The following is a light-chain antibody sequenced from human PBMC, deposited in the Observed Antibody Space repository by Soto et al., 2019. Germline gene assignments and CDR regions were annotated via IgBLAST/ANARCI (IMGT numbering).Light chain of an antibody. CDR2: EVS. CDR3: SSYAGSNKLVV. Sequence: QSALTQPPSASGSPGQSVTISCTGTSSDVGGYNYVSWYQQHPGKAPKLMIYEVSNRPSGVPDRFSGSKSGNTASLTVSGLQAEDEADYYCSSYAGSNKLVVFGGGTKLTVL. V-gene: IGLV2-8*01. J-gene: IGLJ2*01. CDR1: SSDVGGYNY.